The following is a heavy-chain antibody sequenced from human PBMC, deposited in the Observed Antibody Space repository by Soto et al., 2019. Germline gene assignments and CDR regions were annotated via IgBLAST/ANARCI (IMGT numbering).Heavy chain of an antibody. J-gene: IGHJ6*02. D-gene: IGHD6-6*01. CDR2: IIPIFGTA. CDR3: ATPQPSSYPAYYGMDV. CDR1: GGTFSSYA. Sequence: QVQFVQSGAEVKKPGASVKISCKASGGTFSSYAISWVRQAPGQGLEWMGGIIPIFGTANYAQKFQGRVTITADESTSTAYMELSSLRSEDTAVYYCATPQPSSYPAYYGMDVWGQGTTVTVSS. V-gene: IGHV1-69*13.